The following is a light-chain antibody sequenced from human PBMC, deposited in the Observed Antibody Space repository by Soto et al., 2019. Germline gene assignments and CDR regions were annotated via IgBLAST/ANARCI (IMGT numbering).Light chain of an antibody. CDR1: QSVTNY. J-gene: IGKJ4*01. CDR2: GAS. CDR3: KQYNNWPLT. V-gene: IGKV3D-15*01. Sequence: EIFLTQSPDTLSLSPGERATLSCRASQSVTNYIAWYQQRPGQAPRLLIYGASTRATGIPDRFSGSGSGTDFTLTISSLQSEDFAVYYCKQYNNWPLTVGGGTKVDIK.